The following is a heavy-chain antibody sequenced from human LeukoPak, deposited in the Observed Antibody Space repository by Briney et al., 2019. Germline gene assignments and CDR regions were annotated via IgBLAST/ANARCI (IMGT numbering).Heavy chain of an antibody. CDR3: ARYITAVQYYFDY. J-gene: IGHJ4*02. V-gene: IGHV6-1*01. Sequence: SQTLSLTCAIFGDSVSRNNAGWSWIRQSPSRGLEWLGRTYYRSKWYSDFAPSVRNRITINPDTSRNQFSLQLNSVTPEDTAVYYCARYITAVQYYFDYWGQGTLVTVSS. CDR2: TYYRSKWYS. CDR1: GDSVSRNNAG. D-gene: IGHD1-14*01.